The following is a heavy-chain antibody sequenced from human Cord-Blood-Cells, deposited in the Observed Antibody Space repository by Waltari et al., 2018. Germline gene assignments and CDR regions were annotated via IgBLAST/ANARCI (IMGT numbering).Heavy chain of an antibody. CDR2: IWYDGSNK. CDR1: GFTFSSYG. J-gene: IGHJ3*02. D-gene: IGHD3-10*01. V-gene: IGHV3-33*01. Sequence: QVQLVESGGGVVQPGRSLSISCAASGFTFSSYGIHWVRQAPGKGLEWVAVIWYDGSNKYYADSVKGRFTISRDNSKNTLYLQMNSLRAEDTAVYYCARYSTTYYYGSGSYAFDIWGQGTMVTVSS. CDR3: ARYSTTYYYGSGSYAFDI.